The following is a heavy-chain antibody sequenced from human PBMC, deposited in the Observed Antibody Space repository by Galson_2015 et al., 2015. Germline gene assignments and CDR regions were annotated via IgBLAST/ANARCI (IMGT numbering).Heavy chain of an antibody. D-gene: IGHD3-10*01. V-gene: IGHV1-46*01. J-gene: IGHJ2*01. CDR2: INPSGGST. Sequence: SVKVSCKASGYTFTSYYMHWVRQAPGQGLEWMGIINPSGGSTSYAQKFQGRVTMTRDTSTSTVYMELSSLRAEDTAVYYCAREVPLLWFGEASGYFDLWGRGTLVTVSS. CDR1: GYTFTSYY. CDR3: AREVPLLWFGEASGYFDL.